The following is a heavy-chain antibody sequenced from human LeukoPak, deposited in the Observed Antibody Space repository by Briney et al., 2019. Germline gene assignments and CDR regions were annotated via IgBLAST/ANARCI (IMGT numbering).Heavy chain of an antibody. CDR3: ARGLRPYYSLGPGEY. CDR2: INHSGNT. J-gene: IGHJ4*02. CDR1: GGSFSGDY. V-gene: IGHV4-34*01. D-gene: IGHD3-10*01. Sequence: SETLSLTCAVYGGSFSGDYWSWIRQPPGKGLEWIGEINHSGNTNYNPSLKSRVTMSVDTSKNQFSLKLSSVTAADTAVYYCARGLRPYYSLGPGEYWGEGSLVTVS.